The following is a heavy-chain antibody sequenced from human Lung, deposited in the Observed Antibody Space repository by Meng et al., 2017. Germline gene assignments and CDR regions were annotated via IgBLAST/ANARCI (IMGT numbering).Heavy chain of an antibody. Sequence: QVQLQESGPRLVKPSGTPSLTGAVSGGSSSSSNWWSWVRQPPGKGLEWIGEIYHSGSTNYNPSLKSRVTISVDKSKNQFSLKLSSVTAADTAVYYCARGSITMVRGVSVFDPWGQGTLVTVSS. CDR1: GGSSSSSNW. J-gene: IGHJ5*02. D-gene: IGHD3-10*01. CDR3: ARGSITMVRGVSVFDP. V-gene: IGHV4-4*02. CDR2: IYHSGST.